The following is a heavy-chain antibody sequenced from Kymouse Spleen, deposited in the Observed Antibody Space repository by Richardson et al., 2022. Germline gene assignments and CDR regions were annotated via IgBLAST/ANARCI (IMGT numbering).Heavy chain of an antibody. D-gene: IGHD6-19*01. J-gene: IGHJ4*02. CDR1: GGSVSSGSYY. V-gene: IGHV4-61*01. CDR2: IYYSGST. CDR3: ARDDSSGWLDY. Sequence: QVQLQESGPGLVKPSETLSLTCTVSGGSVSSGSYYWSWIRQPPGKGLEWIGYIYYSGSTNYNPSLKSRVTISVDTSKNQFSLKLSSVTAADTAVYYCARDDSSGWLDYWGQGTLVTVSS.